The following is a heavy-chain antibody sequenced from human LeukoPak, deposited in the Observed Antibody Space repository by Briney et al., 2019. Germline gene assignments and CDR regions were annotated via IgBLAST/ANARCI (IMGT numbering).Heavy chain of an antibody. V-gene: IGHV1-24*01. D-gene: IGHD6-19*01. J-gene: IGHJ4*02. CDR1: GYTLTELS. Sequence: ASVKVSCKVSGYTLTELSMHWVRQAPGKGLEWMGGFDPEGGETIYAQKFQGRVTMTEDTSTDTAYMELRSLRSDDTAVYYCARDPDSGWFHDIDYWGQGTLVTVSS. CDR3: ARDPDSGWFHDIDY. CDR2: FDPEGGET.